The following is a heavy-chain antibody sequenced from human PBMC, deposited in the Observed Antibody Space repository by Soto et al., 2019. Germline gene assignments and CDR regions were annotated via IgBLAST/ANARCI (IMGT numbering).Heavy chain of an antibody. CDR3: ARDLDGSGSYFTDY. CDR1: GYSFTSTG. D-gene: IGHD3-10*01. V-gene: IGHV1-18*01. CDR2: TSTFNGEA. Sequence: ASVKVSCKASGYSFTSTGISWVRQAPGQGPEWMGWTSTFNGEANYAQKLQGRVTMTTDTSTTTAYMELRSLTSDDTAVYYCARDLDGSGSYFTDYRGQGPLVTVSS. J-gene: IGHJ4*02.